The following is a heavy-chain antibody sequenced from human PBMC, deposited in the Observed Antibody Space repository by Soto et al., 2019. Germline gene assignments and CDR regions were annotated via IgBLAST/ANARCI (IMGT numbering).Heavy chain of an antibody. D-gene: IGHD3-10*01. Sequence: EVQLVESGGGLVQPGRSLRLSCAASGFTFDDYAMHWVRQAPGKGLEWVSGISWNSGSIGYADSVKGRFTISRDNAKNSLYLQMNSLRAEDTALYYCPKDMVRGVISFDAFDIWGQGTMVTVSS. J-gene: IGHJ3*02. CDR1: GFTFDDYA. CDR3: PKDMVRGVISFDAFDI. V-gene: IGHV3-9*01. CDR2: ISWNSGSI.